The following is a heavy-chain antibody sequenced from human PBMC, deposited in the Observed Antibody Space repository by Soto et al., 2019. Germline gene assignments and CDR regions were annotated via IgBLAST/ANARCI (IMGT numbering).Heavy chain of an antibody. J-gene: IGHJ6*02. Sequence: QVQLVESGGGLVKPGGSLRLSCAASGFTFSDYYMSWIRQAPGKGLEWVSYISSSSSYTNYADSVKGRFTISRDNAKNSLYLQMNSLRAEDTAVYYGASELVLAVAGGNYYYGMDVWGQGTTVTVSS. CDR1: GFTFSDYY. D-gene: IGHD6-19*01. CDR3: ASELVLAVAGGNYYYGMDV. CDR2: ISSSSSYT. V-gene: IGHV3-11*06.